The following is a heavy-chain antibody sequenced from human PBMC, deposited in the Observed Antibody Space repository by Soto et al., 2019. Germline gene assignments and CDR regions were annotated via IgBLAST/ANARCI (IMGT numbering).Heavy chain of an antibody. J-gene: IGHJ5*02. Sequence: VASVKVSCKASGYTFTSYDINWVRQATGQGLEWMGWMNPNSGNTGYAQKFQGRVTMTRNTSISTAYMELSSLRSEDTAVYYCARAPFYGSGRGDWFDPWGQGTLVTVSS. D-gene: IGHD3-10*01. V-gene: IGHV1-8*01. CDR1: GYTFTSYD. CDR2: MNPNSGNT. CDR3: ARAPFYGSGRGDWFDP.